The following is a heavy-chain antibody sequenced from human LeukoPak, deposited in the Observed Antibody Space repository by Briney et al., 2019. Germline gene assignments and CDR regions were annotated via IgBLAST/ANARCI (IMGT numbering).Heavy chain of an antibody. D-gene: IGHD2-15*01. CDR3: AKFGGSSY. CDR2: ISGSGGNK. V-gene: IGHV3-23*01. J-gene: IGHJ4*02. Sequence: GGSLRLSCAASGFTFSSYAMSRVRQAPGKGLEWVSTISGSGGNKSYADSVKGRFTISRDNSKNTLYLQMNSLRAEDTAVYYCAKFGGSSYWGQGTLVTVSS. CDR1: GFTFSSYA.